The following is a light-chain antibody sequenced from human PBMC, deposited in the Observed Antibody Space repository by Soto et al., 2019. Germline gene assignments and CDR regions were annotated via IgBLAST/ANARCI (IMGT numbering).Light chain of an antibody. V-gene: IGKV1-39*01. CDR2: AAS. Sequence: DTQMTQSPLFLSASVGDRVTITCRASQSISSYVNWYQHKPGKAPKLLIYAASRLQSGVTSRFSGSGSGTDFTLTISSLQPEDFATYSCQQIYNTPLAFGQGTRLEIK. CDR3: QQIYNTPLA. J-gene: IGKJ5*01. CDR1: QSISSY.